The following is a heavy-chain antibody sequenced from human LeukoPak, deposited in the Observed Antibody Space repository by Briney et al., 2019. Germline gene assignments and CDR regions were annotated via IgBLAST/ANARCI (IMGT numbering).Heavy chain of an antibody. V-gene: IGHV4-39*01. CDR1: GGSISSNNYY. J-gene: IGHJ3*02. Sequence: SETLSLTCTVSGGSISSNNYYWGWIRQPPGKGLEWFQTFYYSGSTYYDPSLKSRDTISVDTSKNQFSLKLSSVTAADTAVYYCARGGTFDTFAIWGQGTMVTVSS. CDR3: ARGGTFDTFAI. CDR2: FYYSGST. D-gene: IGHD2-15*01.